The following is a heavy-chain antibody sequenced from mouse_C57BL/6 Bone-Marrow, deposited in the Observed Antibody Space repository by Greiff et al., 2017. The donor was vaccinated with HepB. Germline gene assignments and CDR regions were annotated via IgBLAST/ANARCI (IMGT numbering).Heavy chain of an antibody. CDR1: GFTFSDYG. Sequence: EVHLVESGGGLVKPGGSLKLSCAASGFTFSDYGMHWVRQAPEKGLEWVAYISSGSSTIYYADTVKGRFTISRDNAKNTLFLQMTSLRSEDTAMYYCARHGSSSFAYWGQGTLVTVSA. CDR3: ARHGSSSFAY. CDR2: ISSGSSTI. V-gene: IGHV5-17*01. J-gene: IGHJ3*01. D-gene: IGHD1-1*01.